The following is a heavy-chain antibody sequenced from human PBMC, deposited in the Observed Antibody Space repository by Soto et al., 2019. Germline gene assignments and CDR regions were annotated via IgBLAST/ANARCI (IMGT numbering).Heavy chain of an antibody. V-gene: IGHV1-69*06. CDR3: ARDVGYCSGGSCYFFDY. J-gene: IGHJ4*02. Sequence: QVQLVQSGAEVKKPGSSVKVSCKASGGTFSSYAISWVRQAPGQGLEWMGGIIPIFGTANYAQKFQGRVMITADKSTSTAYMELSSLRSEDTAVYYCARDVGYCSGGSCYFFDYWGQGTLVTVSS. CDR1: GGTFSSYA. D-gene: IGHD2-15*01. CDR2: IIPIFGTA.